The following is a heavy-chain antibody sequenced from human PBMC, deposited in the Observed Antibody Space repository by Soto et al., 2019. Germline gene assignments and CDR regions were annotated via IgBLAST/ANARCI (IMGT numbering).Heavy chain of an antibody. CDR3: ARGFYSASWYFLFDF. D-gene: IGHD6-13*01. V-gene: IGHV1-46*01. Sequence: QVQLVQSGAEVKTPGASMKVSCKASGYTFIDHYIHWVRQAPGQGLEWMGMLNPSGGGASYAQKFQGRVTMNRDTSTSTVYMELSGLTSEDTAVYYCARGFYSASWYFLFDFWGQGTLVTVSS. J-gene: IGHJ4*02. CDR1: GYTFIDHY. CDR2: LNPSGGGA.